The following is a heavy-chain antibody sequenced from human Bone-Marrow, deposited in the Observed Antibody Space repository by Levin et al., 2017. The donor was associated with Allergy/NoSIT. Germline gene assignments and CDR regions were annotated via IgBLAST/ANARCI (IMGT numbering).Heavy chain of an antibody. CDR2: IKQDGTEK. D-gene: IGHD6-19*01. J-gene: IGHJ4*02. CDR1: GFTFSNYG. V-gene: IGHV3-7*01. CDR3: ARKYSSAWCFDY. Sequence: RASVKVSCAASGFTFSNYGMTWVRQAPGKGLEWVANIKQDGTEKNYVDSVKGRFTISRDNANNALHLQMSSLRVEDTAVYFCARKYSSAWCFDYWGQGILVAVSS.